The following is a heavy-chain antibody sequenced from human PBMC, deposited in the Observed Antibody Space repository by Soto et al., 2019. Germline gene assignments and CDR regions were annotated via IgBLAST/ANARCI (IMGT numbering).Heavy chain of an antibody. CDR3: ARSIAAAGHFDY. CDR2: IYYSGST. J-gene: IGHJ4*02. CDR1: GCSISSYY. V-gene: IGHV4-59*01. D-gene: IGHD6-13*01. Sequence: SETLSLTCTVSGCSISSYYWSLIRQPPGKGLEWIGYIYYSGSTNYNPSLKSRVTISVDTSKNQFSLKLSSVTAADTAVYYCARSIAAAGHFDYWGQGTLVTVSS.